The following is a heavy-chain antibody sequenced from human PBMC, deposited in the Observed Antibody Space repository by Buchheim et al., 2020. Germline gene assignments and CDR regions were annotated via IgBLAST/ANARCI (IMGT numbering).Heavy chain of an antibody. J-gene: IGHJ4*02. Sequence: QVQLVESGGGVVQPGRSLRLSCAASGFTFSSYGMHWVRQAPGKGLEWVAVISYDGSNKYYADSVKGRFTISIDNSKTTLSLQMNSLRAEDTAVYYCAGSSGHRLDYWGQGTL. D-gene: IGHD3-22*01. CDR3: AGSSGHRLDY. CDR2: ISYDGSNK. CDR1: GFTFSSYG. V-gene: IGHV3-30*03.